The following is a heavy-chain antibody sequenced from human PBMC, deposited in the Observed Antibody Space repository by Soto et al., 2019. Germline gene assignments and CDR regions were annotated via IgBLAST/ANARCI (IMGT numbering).Heavy chain of an antibody. J-gene: IGHJ6*02. D-gene: IGHD6-6*01. CDR2: ISYAGSNK. V-gene: IGHV3-30-3*01. CDR3: ARGIAARTYYYYYGMDV. CDR1: GFTFSSYA. Sequence: QVQLVESGGGVVQPGRSLRLSCAASGFTFSSYAMHWVRQAPGKGLEWVAVISYAGSNKYYADSVKGRFTISRENSKNTLYLQMNSLRAEDTAVYYCARGIAARTYYYYYGMDVWGQGTTVTVSS.